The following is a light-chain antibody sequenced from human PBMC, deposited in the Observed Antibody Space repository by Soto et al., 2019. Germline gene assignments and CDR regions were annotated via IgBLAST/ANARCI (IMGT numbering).Light chain of an antibody. J-gene: IGKJ4*01. CDR3: QKYNNWPPLT. CDR1: QSISSS. V-gene: IGKV3-15*01. Sequence: EIVMTQSPATLSVSPGERATLSCRASQSISSSLAWYQQKPGQPPRLLIYETSTRATGIPARFSGGGSGTEFTLTISSLQSEDSAVYYCQKYNNWPPLTFGGGTKVEIK. CDR2: ETS.